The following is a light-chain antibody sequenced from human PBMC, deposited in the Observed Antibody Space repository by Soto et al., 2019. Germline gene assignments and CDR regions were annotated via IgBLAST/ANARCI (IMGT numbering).Light chain of an antibody. CDR1: SGHNSYA. V-gene: IGLV4-69*01. CDR3: QTWSTDIRV. CDR2: LNSDGSH. Sequence: QSVLTQPPSASASLGASVKLTCTRSSGHNSYAIAWHQQQPEKGPRYLMKLNSDGSHSKGDGIPDRFSGSSSGAERYLTISSLQSEDEADYYCQTWSTDIRVFGGGTQVTVL. J-gene: IGLJ3*02.